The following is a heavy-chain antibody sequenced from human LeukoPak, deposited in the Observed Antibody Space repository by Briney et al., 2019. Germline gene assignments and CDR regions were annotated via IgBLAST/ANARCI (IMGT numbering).Heavy chain of an antibody. Sequence: SETLSLTCTVSGGSISSSSYYWGWIRQPPGKGLEWIGSIYYSGSTYYNPSLESRVTISVDTSKNQFSLKLSSVTAADTAVYYCARAQPLYYDSSGYYFDYWGQGTLVTVSS. CDR3: ARAQPLYYDSSGYYFDY. CDR1: GGSISSSSYY. CDR2: IYYSGST. D-gene: IGHD3-22*01. V-gene: IGHV4-39*07. J-gene: IGHJ4*02.